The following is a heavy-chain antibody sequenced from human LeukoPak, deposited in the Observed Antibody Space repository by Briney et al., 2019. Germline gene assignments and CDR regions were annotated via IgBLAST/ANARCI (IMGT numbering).Heavy chain of an antibody. CDR2: IYTSGST. V-gene: IGHV4-4*07. Sequence: SETLSLTCTVSGGSISTDYWTWIRQPAGKGLEWIGLIYTSGSTNYNPSLKSRVTMSVDTSKNQFSLKLTSVTAADTAVYYCASDFGHWGQGTLVTVSS. J-gene: IGHJ5*02. CDR1: GGSISTDY. CDR3: ASDFGH.